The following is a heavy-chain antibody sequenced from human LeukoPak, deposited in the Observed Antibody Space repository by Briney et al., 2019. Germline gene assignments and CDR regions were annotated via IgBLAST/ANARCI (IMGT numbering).Heavy chain of an antibody. V-gene: IGHV4-34*01. CDR2: INHSGST. D-gene: IGHD3-16*02. CDR1: GGSFSGYY. Sequence: SETLSLTCAVYGGSFSGYYWSWIRQPPGKGLEWIGEINHSGSTNYNPSLKSRVTISVDTSKNQFSLKLSSVTAADRAVYYCARAGIWGSYRNAAFDYWGQGTLVTVSS. J-gene: IGHJ4*02. CDR3: ARAGIWGSYRNAAFDY.